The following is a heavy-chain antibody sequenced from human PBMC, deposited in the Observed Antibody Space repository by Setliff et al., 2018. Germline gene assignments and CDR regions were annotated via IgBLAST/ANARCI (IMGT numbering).Heavy chain of an antibody. V-gene: IGHV4-31*01. CDR3: ARSGTYRYFDL. D-gene: IGHD1-26*01. CDR1: GGSINSGVYY. CDR2: VYYSGNT. J-gene: IGHJ2*01. Sequence: SETLSLTCTVSGGSINSGVYYWSWIRQHPGKGLEWIGYVYYSGNTHYNPSLKGLATISVDTSQNQFSLKLNSVTAADTAVYYCARSGTYRYFDLWGRGTLVTVSS.